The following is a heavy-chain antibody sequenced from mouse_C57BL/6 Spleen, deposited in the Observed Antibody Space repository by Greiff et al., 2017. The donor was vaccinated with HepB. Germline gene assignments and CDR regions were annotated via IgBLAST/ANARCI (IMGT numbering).Heavy chain of an antibody. D-gene: IGHD1-1*01. CDR1: GFTFSSYA. CDR3: ARADYGRDYAMDY. Sequence: EVQVVESGGGLVKPGGSLKLSCAASGFTFSSYAMSWVRQTPEKRLEWVATISDGGSYTYYPDNVKGRFTISRDNAKNNLYLQMSHLKSEDTAMYYCARADYGRDYAMDYWGQGTSVTVSS. J-gene: IGHJ4*01. CDR2: ISDGGSYT. V-gene: IGHV5-4*01.